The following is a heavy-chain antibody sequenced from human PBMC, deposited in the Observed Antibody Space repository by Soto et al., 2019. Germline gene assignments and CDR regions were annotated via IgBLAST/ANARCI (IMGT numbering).Heavy chain of an antibody. V-gene: IGHV3-21*01. J-gene: IGHJ3*02. Sequence: PGGSLRLSCAASGFTFSSYGMNWVRQAPGKGLEWVSSISSSSSYIYYADSVKGRFTISRDNAKNSLYLQMNSLRAEDTAVYYCARDGSGNAFDIWGQGTMVTVSS. CDR2: ISSSSSYI. D-gene: IGHD6-25*01. CDR1: GFTFSSYG. CDR3: ARDGSGNAFDI.